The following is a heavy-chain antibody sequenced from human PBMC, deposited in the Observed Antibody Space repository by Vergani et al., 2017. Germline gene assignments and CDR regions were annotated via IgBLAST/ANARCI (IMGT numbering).Heavy chain of an antibody. Sequence: EVQLLESGGGLVQPGGSLRLSCAASGFTFSSYAMSWVRQAPGKGLECISVIRNNGISTYYADSGKGRFTISRDNSKNTLYLQMNSLRAEDTAVYYCAREGYYYYYMDVWGKGTTVTVSS. CDR3: AREGYYYYYMDV. J-gene: IGHJ6*03. CDR2: IRNNGIST. CDR1: GFTFSSYA. V-gene: IGHV3-64*07.